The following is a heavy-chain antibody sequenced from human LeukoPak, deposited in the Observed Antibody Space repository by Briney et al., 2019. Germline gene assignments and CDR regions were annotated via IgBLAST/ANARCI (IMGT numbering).Heavy chain of an antibody. CDR2: ISYSGST. Sequence: MTSETLSLTCTVSGGSTSSSSYYCGWIRQPPGKGLEWIGSISYSGSTNYNPSLKSRVTISVDTSKNQFSLKLSSVTAADTAVYYCARGVFSGYSYGYLWPFDYWGQGTLVTVSS. CDR3: ARGVFSGYSYGYLWPFDY. CDR1: GGSTSSSSYY. V-gene: IGHV4-39*07. D-gene: IGHD5-18*01. J-gene: IGHJ4*02.